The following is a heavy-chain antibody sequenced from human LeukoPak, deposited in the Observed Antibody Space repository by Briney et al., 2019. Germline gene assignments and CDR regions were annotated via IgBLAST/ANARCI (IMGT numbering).Heavy chain of an antibody. Sequence: GGSLRLSCAASGFTFSSYAVSWVRQAPGKGLEWVSSISGSGGSTYSADSVKGRFTISRDNSKNTLYLQMNSLRAEDTALYYCAKDRSCTSDICHGDFDYWGQGTLVTVSS. V-gene: IGHV3-23*01. CDR3: AKDRSCTSDICHGDFDY. D-gene: IGHD2-8*01. J-gene: IGHJ4*02. CDR2: ISGSGGST. CDR1: GFTFSSYA.